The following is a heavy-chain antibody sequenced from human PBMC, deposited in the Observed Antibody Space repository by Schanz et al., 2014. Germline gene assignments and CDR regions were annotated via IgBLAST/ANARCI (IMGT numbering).Heavy chain of an antibody. CDR3: VKEGTVVSGSPRDY. V-gene: IGHV3-23*01. D-gene: IGHD3-10*01. CDR1: GITFSDYA. Sequence: EVQLLESGGALEQPGGSLRLSCAASGITFSDYAMSWVRQAPGKGLEWVSTIASGGSHTFYADSVKGRFTISRDNSKNTLDLQMSSLRADDTAVYYCVKEGTVVSGSPRDYWGQGALVTVSS. J-gene: IGHJ4*02. CDR2: IASGGSHT.